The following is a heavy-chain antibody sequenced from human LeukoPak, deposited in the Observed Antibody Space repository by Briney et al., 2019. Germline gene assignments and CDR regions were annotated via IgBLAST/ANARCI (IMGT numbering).Heavy chain of an antibody. D-gene: IGHD6-19*01. V-gene: IGHV3-20*04. CDR1: GFTFDDYG. CDR3: ARPYNSGWYGDFDY. J-gene: IGHJ4*02. Sequence: PGGSLRLSCAASGFTFDDYGMSWVRQAPGKGLEWVSGINWNGGSTGYADSVKGRFTISRDNAKNSLYLQMNNLRAGDTAVYYCARPYNSGWYGDFDYWGQGTLVTVSS. CDR2: INWNGGST.